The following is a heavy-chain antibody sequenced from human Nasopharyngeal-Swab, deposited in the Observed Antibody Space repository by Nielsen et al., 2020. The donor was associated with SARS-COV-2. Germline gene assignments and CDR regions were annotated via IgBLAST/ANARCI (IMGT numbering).Heavy chain of an antibody. CDR3: AREGRDGAVSS. V-gene: IGHV3-30*03. Sequence: GGSLRLSCAASGFTFSSYGMHWVCQAPGKGLEWVAVISYDGSNKYYADSVKGRFTISRDNSKNTLYLQMNSLRAEDTAVYFCAREGRDGAVSSWGQGTLVTVSS. J-gene: IGHJ5*02. CDR2: ISYDGSNK. D-gene: IGHD5-24*01. CDR1: GFTFSSYG.